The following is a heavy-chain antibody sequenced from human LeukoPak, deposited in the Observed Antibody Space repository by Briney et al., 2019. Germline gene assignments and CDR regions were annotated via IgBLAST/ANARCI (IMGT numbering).Heavy chain of an antibody. J-gene: IGHJ4*02. CDR1: GRSISSYY. D-gene: IGHD6-13*01. CDR3: ARLATYSSPFDY. CDR2: IYTSGST. V-gene: IGHV4-4*09. Sequence: KPSETLSLTCTVSGRSISSYYWSWIRQPPGKGLEWIGYIYTSGSTNYNPSLKSRVTISVDTSKNQFSLKLSSVTAADTAVYYCARLATYSSPFDYWGQGTLVTVSS.